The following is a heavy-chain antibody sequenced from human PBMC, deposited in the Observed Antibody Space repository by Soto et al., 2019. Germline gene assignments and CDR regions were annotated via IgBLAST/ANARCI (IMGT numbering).Heavy chain of an antibody. J-gene: IGHJ4*02. Sequence: EVQLLESGGGLVQPGGSLRLSCAASGFTFSSYAMSWVRQAPGKGLEWVSAISGSGSTIYCADSVKGRFTISRDNAKNSLYLQMNSLRAEDTAVYYCARHGDYPDYWGQGTLVTVSS. V-gene: IGHV3-23*01. CDR2: ISGSGSTI. CDR1: GFTFSSYA. CDR3: ARHGDYPDY. D-gene: IGHD4-17*01.